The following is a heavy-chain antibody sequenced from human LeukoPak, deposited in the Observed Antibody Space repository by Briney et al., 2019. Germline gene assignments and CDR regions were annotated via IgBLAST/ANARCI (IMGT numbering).Heavy chain of an antibody. Sequence: GGSLRLSCAASRFIFSSYAMHWVRQAPGKGLEWVAVLSYDGSDKYYADSVKGRFTISRDNSRNTLYLQMNSLRAEDTAVYYCARDKDYLDYWGQGTLVTVSS. CDR3: ARDKDYLDY. J-gene: IGHJ4*02. CDR1: RFIFSSYA. CDR2: LSYDGSDK. V-gene: IGHV3-30*04.